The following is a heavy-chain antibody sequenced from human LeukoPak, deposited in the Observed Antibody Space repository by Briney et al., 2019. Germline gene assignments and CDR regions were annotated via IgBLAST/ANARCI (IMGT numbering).Heavy chain of an antibody. V-gene: IGHV4-59*12. CDR3: AKAPPKEHDFWSGYYNYMDV. D-gene: IGHD3-3*01. CDR1: GGSINSYF. J-gene: IGHJ6*03. Sequence: PSETLSLTCTVSGGSINSYFWSWIRQPPGKGPEWIGYIYYGGSTNYNPSLKSRVTISLDTSKNQFSLNLSSVTAADTAVCYCAKAPPKEHDFWSGYYNYMDVWGKGTTVTVSS. CDR2: IYYGGST.